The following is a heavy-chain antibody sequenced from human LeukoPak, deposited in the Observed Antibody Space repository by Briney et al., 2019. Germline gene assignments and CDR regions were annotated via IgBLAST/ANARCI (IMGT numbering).Heavy chain of an antibody. CDR3: AKVGIAAAFNNWFDP. D-gene: IGHD6-13*01. J-gene: IGHJ5*02. V-gene: IGHV1-18*01. CDR1: GYTFTSYG. Sequence: ASVKVSCKASGYTFTSYGISWVRQAPGQGLEWMGWISAYNGNTNYAQKLQGRVTMTTDTSTSTAYMELRSLRSDDTAVYYCAKVGIAAAFNNWFDPWGRGTLVTVSS. CDR2: ISAYNGNT.